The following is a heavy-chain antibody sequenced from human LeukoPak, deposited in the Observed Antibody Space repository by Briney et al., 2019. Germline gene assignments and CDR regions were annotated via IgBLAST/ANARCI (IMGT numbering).Heavy chain of an antibody. V-gene: IGHV4-34*01. CDR2: INHSGST. Sequence: KPSETLSLTCAVYGGSFSGYYWSWIRQPPGKGLEWIGEINHSGSTNYNPSLKSRVTISVDTSKNQFSLKLSSVTAADTAVYYCASPGVVPAAMDIYGMDVWGQGTTVTVSS. D-gene: IGHD2-2*01. J-gene: IGHJ6*02. CDR3: ASPGVVPAAMDIYGMDV. CDR1: GGSFSGYY.